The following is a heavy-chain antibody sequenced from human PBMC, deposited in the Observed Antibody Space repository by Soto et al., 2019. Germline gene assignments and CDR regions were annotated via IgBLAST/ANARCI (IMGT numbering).Heavy chain of an antibody. CDR2: FSLSGTT. Sequence: SDTLSLTCSVSCPSIAGSFYWSWIRQPAGKGLEWIGRFSLSGTTNYSPSLRSRVTMSADVSKNQFSLRLTSVTAADTALYYCARGMTPPGAPAWYYFDSWGQG. CDR3: ARGMTPPGAPAWYYFDS. CDR1: CPSIAGSFY. D-gene: IGHD2-8*02. V-gene: IGHV4-4*07. J-gene: IGHJ4*02.